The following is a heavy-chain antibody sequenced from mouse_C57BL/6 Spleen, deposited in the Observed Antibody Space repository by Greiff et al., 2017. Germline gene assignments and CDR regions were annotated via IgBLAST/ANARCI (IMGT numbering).Heavy chain of an antibody. CDR3: SRSRRDGSSNYYSMDY. J-gene: IGHJ4*01. CDR2: IYPGGGYT. CDR1: GYPFTNYW. Sequence: QVQLQQSGAELVRPGSSVQMSCKASGYPFTNYWMGWAKQRPGHGLEWIGDIYPGGGYTNYNEKFKGKATLTADKSSSTAYMQFSSLTSEDSAIYSWSRSRRDGSSNYYSMDYWGQGTSVTVSS. V-gene: IGHV1-63*01. D-gene: IGHD1-1*01.